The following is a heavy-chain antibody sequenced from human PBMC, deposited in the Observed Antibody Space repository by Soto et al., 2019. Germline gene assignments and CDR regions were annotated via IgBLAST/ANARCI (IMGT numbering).Heavy chain of an antibody. Sequence: GGSLRLSCAASGFTLSGSAMHWVRQASGKGLEWVGRIRSKANSYATAYAASVKGRFTISRDDSKNTAYLQMNSLKTEDTAVYYCTGRTGTAVYWGQGTLVTVSS. V-gene: IGHV3-73*01. CDR2: IRSKANSYAT. D-gene: IGHD1-7*01. CDR1: GFTLSGSA. CDR3: TGRTGTAVY. J-gene: IGHJ4*02.